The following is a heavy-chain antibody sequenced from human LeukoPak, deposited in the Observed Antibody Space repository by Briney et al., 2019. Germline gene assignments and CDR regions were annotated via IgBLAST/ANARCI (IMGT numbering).Heavy chain of an antibody. J-gene: IGHJ3*02. V-gene: IGHV3-33*01. D-gene: IGHD2-15*01. Sequence: PGGPLRLSCAASGLTFGNYGMHWVRQAPGKGLEGVSVIWSDGSNDYYADTVKGRVTISRDNSKTTLYLQMNSLRAEDTAVYYCAREADCSGGSCYRGALDTWGQGTMVSVSS. CDR3: AREADCSGGSCYRGALDT. CDR2: IWSDGSND. CDR1: GLTFGNYG.